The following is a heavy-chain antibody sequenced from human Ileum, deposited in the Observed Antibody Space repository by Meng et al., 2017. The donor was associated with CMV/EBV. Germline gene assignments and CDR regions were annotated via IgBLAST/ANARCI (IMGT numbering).Heavy chain of an antibody. J-gene: IGHJ4*01. V-gene: IGHV1-46*01. Sequence: VLLVRSGAEVKKPGPSVKVSGKVSGGTFSTYAISWVRQAPGQGLEWMGTIRPSIGRTTYSRNFQDRVTMTSDTSTNTVFMELSGLKSEDTAVYYWAREAPESYYFDYWGHGTLVTVSS. CDR1: GGTFSTYA. CDR3: AREAPESYYFDY. CDR2: IRPSIGRT.